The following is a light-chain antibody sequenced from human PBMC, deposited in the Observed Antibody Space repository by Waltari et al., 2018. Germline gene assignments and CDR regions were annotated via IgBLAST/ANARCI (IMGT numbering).Light chain of an antibody. Sequence: EIVMTQSPATLSVSPGERATLSCRASQSISSNLAWYQQIPGQVPRLLIYAASVRATGIPARFSGSGSGTEFSLTINSLQSEDFAVYYCQQYYKWPRTFGQGTKVEIK. V-gene: IGKV3D-15*01. CDR3: QQYYKWPRT. J-gene: IGKJ1*01. CDR1: QSISSN. CDR2: AAS.